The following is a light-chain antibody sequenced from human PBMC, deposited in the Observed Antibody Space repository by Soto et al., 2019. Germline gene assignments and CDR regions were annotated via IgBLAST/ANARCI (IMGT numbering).Light chain of an antibody. CDR1: SNDIGGFKY. J-gene: IGLJ1*01. V-gene: IGLV2-8*01. CDR3: SSYAGNNISLV. Sequence: QSALTQPPSASGSPGQSVTISCSGTSNDIGGFKYVSWYQQHPGKAPNLMIYGVTERPSGVPDRFSGSKSGNTASLTVSGLQADDEADYYCSSYAGNNISLVFGTGTKLTVL. CDR2: GVT.